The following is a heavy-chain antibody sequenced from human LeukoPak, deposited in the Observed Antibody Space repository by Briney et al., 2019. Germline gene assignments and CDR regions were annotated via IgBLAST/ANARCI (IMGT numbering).Heavy chain of an antibody. CDR3: AREGAPYPPLDY. V-gene: IGHV4-4*02. CDR2: VPLRGRT. CDR1: GGSISSTNW. Sequence: SETLSLTCGVSGGSISSTNWWAWVRQPQGEGLGWTADVPLRGRTNYTPSLGSPFTMSIDMSANHISLKLTSVTAAATSVYYCAREGAPYPPLDYSGQGTLVTVSS. J-gene: IGHJ4*02.